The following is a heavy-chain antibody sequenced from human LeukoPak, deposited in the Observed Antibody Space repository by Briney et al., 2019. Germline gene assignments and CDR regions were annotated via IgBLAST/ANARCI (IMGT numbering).Heavy chain of an antibody. CDR3: ARDGYGNYYMDV. J-gene: IGHJ6*03. Sequence: GGSLRLSCAASGFSVSSNFMRWVRQAPGKGLEWVSVIYRGGTTYSADSVKGRFTISRDNSKNTLSLQKNSLRAEDTAVYYCARDGYGNYYMDVWGKGTTVTVSS. CDR2: IYRGGTT. CDR1: GFSVSSNF. D-gene: IGHD1-1*01. V-gene: IGHV3-53*01.